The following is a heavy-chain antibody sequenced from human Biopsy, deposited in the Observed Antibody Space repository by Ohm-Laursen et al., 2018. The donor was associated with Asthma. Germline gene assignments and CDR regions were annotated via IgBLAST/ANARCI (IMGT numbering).Heavy chain of an antibody. CDR3: ARTYFDFLTGQVHDAFAM. V-gene: IGHV1-3*01. Sequence: SVKVSCKASGYTFINYAIHWVRQAHGHSLEWMGWINAANGNTKYSQKFQGRLTISRDTSASTAYMDLSSLRSEDTAVYYCARTYFDFLTGQVHDAFAMWGQGTMVTVSS. CDR1: GYTFINYA. CDR2: INAANGNT. D-gene: IGHD3-9*01. J-gene: IGHJ3*02.